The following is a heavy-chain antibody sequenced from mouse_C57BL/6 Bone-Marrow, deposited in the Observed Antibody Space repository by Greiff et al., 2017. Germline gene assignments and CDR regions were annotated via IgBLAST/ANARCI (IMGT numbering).Heavy chain of an antibody. Sequence: VQLKQSGPVLVKPGASVKMSCKASGYTFTDYYMNWVKQSHGKSLEWIGVINPYNGGTSYNQKFKGKATLTVDKSSSTAYMELNSLTSEDSAVYYCARWGLGYDYYFDYWGKGTTLTVSS. V-gene: IGHV1-19*01. CDR3: ARWGLGYDYYFDY. D-gene: IGHD2-4*01. CDR1: GYTFTDYY. CDR2: INPYNGGT. J-gene: IGHJ2*01.